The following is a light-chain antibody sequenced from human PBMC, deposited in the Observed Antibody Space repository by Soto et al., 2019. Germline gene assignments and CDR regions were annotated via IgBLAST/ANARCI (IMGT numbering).Light chain of an antibody. CDR1: SSDVGGYNY. CDR2: DVS. V-gene: IGLV2-14*01. Sequence: QSALTQPASVSGSPGQSITISCTGTSSDVGGYNYVSWYQQHPGKAPKLMIYDVSNRPSGVSNRFSGSKSGNTASLTISGVQEEDEADYYCSSYTGSSTVVFGGGTKLTVL. J-gene: IGLJ2*01. CDR3: SSYTGSSTVV.